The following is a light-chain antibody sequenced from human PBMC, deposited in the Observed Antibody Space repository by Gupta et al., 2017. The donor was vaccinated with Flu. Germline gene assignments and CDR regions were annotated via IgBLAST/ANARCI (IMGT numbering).Light chain of an antibody. CDR3: QQADRSPST. Sequence: DIQMTQFPSSVSASVGDRVTITCRANYDINKWLAWYQQKPGNAPKLLIYAASNLQSGVPSRFSGSRSETDFTLTIYNLQPEDFATYYCQQADRSPSTFGQGTKLEI. CDR1: YDINKW. CDR2: AAS. V-gene: IGKV1-12*02. J-gene: IGKJ2*01.